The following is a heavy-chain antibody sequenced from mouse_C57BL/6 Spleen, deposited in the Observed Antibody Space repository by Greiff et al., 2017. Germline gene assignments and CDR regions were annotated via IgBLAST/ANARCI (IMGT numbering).Heavy chain of an antibody. CDR1: GFNIKDYY. D-gene: IGHD2-3*01. Sequence: VQLQQSGAELVRPGASVKLSCTASGFNIKDYYMHWVKQWPEQGLEWIGRIDPEDGDTEYAPKFQGKATMTADTSSNTAYLQLSSLTSEDTAVYYCTRRWLLLAMDYWGQGTSVTVSS. CDR3: TRRWLLLAMDY. CDR2: IDPEDGDT. V-gene: IGHV14-1*01. J-gene: IGHJ4*01.